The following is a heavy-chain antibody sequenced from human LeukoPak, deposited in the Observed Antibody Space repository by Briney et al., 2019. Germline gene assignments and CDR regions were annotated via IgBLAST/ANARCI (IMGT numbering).Heavy chain of an antibody. CDR3: ARETLGYCSSTSCYEDAFDI. CDR1: GASISTTDHY. J-gene: IGHJ3*02. D-gene: IGHD2-2*01. CDR2: IYYSGST. V-gene: IGHV4-61*08. Sequence: SETLSLTCTVSGASISTTDHYWSWIRQPPGKGLEWIGYIYYSGSTNYNPSLKSRVTISVDTSKNQFSLKLSSVTAADTAVYYCARETLGYCSSTSCYEDAFDIWGQGTMVTVSS.